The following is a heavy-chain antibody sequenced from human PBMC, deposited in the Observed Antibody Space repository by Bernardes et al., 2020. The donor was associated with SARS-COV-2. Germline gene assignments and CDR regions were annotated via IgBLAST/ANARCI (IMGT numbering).Heavy chain of an antibody. CDR3: ARSHYDILTGYYPPFDY. CDR1: GFSLSTSGVG. D-gene: IGHD3-9*01. V-gene: IGHV2-5*01. Sequence: SGPTLVKPTQTLTLTCTFSGFSLSTSGVGVGWIRQPPGKALEWLALIYWNDDKRYSPSLKTRLTISKDTSKNQVVLTMTNMDPVDTATYYCARSHYDILTGYYPPFDYWGQGTLVTVSS. CDR2: IYWNDDK. J-gene: IGHJ4*02.